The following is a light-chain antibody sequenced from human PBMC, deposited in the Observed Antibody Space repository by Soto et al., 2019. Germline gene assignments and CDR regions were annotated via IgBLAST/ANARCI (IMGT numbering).Light chain of an antibody. Sequence: EVVMTQSPGTLSVSPGERATLSGRASQTIDTNLAWYQQKPCQAHRLLIFAASTRATGIPARFSGSGSGTEFSLTITSLQSEDFALYYCQQYKNRPPWTFGQGTKVDIK. CDR3: QQYKNRPPWT. V-gene: IGKV3-15*01. J-gene: IGKJ1*01. CDR1: QTIDTN. CDR2: AAS.